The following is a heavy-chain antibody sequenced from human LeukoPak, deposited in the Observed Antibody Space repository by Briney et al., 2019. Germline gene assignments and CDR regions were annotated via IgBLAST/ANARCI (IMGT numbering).Heavy chain of an antibody. D-gene: IGHD2-2*01. CDR1: GFTFSTYS. V-gene: IGHV3-21*01. J-gene: IGHJ3*02. CDR3: VRDCSDAGCYASAFDI. CDR2: ISSNNRYI. Sequence: GGSLRLSCAASGFTFSTYSMNWVRQAPGKGLEWVSSISSNNRYIYYADSVKGRFTISRDNTKNTLYLQMISLRAEDTAVYYCVRDCSDAGCYASAFDIWGRGTMVTVSS.